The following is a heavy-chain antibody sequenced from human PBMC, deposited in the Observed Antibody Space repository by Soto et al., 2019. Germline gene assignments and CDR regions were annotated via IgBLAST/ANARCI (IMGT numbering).Heavy chain of an antibody. CDR1: GGTFSSYA. V-gene: IGHV1-69*13. Sequence: SVKVSCKASGGTFSSYAISWVRQAPGQGLEWMGGIIPIFGTANYAQKFQGRVTITADESTSTAYMELSSLRSEDTAVYYCARDEHIVVVTDYYYGMDVWGQGTTVTVSS. CDR3: ARDEHIVVVTDYYYGMDV. D-gene: IGHD2-21*02. CDR2: IIPIFGTA. J-gene: IGHJ6*02.